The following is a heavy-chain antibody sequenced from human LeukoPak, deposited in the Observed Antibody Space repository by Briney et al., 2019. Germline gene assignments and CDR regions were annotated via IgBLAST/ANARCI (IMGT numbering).Heavy chain of an antibody. Sequence: HTGGSLRLSCAASGFTFSSYAMSWVRQAPGKGLEWVSAISGSGGGTYYADSVKGRFTISRDNSKNTLYLQMNSLRAEDTAVYYCAKDTYYYDSSGYYDYWGQGTLVTVSS. J-gene: IGHJ4*02. CDR1: GFTFSSYA. CDR3: AKDTYYYDSSGYYDY. V-gene: IGHV3-23*01. CDR2: ISGSGGGT. D-gene: IGHD3-22*01.